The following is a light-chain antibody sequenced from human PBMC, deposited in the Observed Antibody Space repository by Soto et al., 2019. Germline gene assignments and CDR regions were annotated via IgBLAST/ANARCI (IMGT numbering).Light chain of an antibody. CDR1: QSISSY. CDR2: GAS. V-gene: IGKV1-39*01. J-gene: IGKJ4*01. CDR3: QQGYSTPPS. Sequence: DIQMTQSPSSLSASVGDRVTITCRASQSISSYLSWYHQKPGKAPNLLIYGASTLQSGVPSRFGGSGSGTDFTLTISSLQPEDFATYYCQQGYSTPPSFGGGTTVEIK.